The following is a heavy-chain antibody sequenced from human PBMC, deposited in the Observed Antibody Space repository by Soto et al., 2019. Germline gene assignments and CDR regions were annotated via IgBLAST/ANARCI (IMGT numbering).Heavy chain of an antibody. CDR2: INHSGST. J-gene: IGHJ4*02. CDR3: VRGGRRGSDPKVLLWFGELFVY. D-gene: IGHD3-10*01. CDR1: GGSFSGYY. Sequence: SETLSLTCAVYGGSFSGYYWSWIRQPPGKGLEWIGEINHSGSTNYNPSLKSRLAISVDTSKNQFSLKLSSVTAADTAVYYCVRGGRRGSDPKVLLWFGELFVYWGQGTLVTVSS. V-gene: IGHV4-34*01.